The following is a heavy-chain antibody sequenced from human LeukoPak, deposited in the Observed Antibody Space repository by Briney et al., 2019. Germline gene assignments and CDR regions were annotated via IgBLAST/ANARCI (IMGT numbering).Heavy chain of an antibody. D-gene: IGHD6-13*01. CDR1: GYTFTNYG. CDR2: ISAYNGNT. Sequence: ASVKVSCKASGYTFTNYGISWVRQAPGQGLEWMGWISAYNGNTKSAKKFQGRVTMTTDTSTATAYMEMRSPRSDDTAVYYCARGGSSWSAEYFQYWGQGTQVTVSS. CDR3: ARGGSSWSAEYFQY. V-gene: IGHV1-18*04. J-gene: IGHJ1*01.